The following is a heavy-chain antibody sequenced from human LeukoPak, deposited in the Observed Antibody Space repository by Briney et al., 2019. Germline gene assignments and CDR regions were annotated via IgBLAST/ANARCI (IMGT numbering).Heavy chain of an antibody. CDR3: ARDKDSSGWSYYYYYGMDV. V-gene: IGHV1-18*01. CDR1: GYTFTSYG. CDR2: ISAYNGNT. J-gene: IGHJ6*02. Sequence: ASVKVSCEASGYTFTSYGISWVRQAPGQGLEWMGWISAYNGNTNYAQKLQGRVTMTTDTSTSTAYMELRSLRSDDTAVYYCARDKDSSGWSYYYYYGMDVWGQGTTVTVSS. D-gene: IGHD6-19*01.